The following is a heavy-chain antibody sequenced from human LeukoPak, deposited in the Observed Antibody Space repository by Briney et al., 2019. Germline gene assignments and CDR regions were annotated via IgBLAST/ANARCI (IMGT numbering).Heavy chain of an antibody. CDR2: ISSSSSYI. CDR1: GFTFSSYS. CDR3: ATGFTGVVVPAAPPLADY. J-gene: IGHJ4*02. Sequence: GGSLRLSCAASGFTFSSYSMNWVRQAPGKGLEWVSSISSSSSYIYYADSVKGRFTISRDNAKNSLYLQMNSLRAEDTAVYYCATGFTGVVVPAAPPLADYWGQGTLVTVSS. D-gene: IGHD2-2*01. V-gene: IGHV3-21*01.